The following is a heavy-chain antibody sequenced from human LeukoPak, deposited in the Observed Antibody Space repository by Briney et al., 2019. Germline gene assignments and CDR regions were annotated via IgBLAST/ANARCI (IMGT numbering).Heavy chain of an antibody. J-gene: IGHJ4*02. Sequence: SETLSLTCTVSGGSISSYYWSWTRQPPGKGLEWIGYIYYTGSTNYNPSLKSRVTISVDTSKDQFSLKLSSVTAADTAVYYCAASHLPTYYYDSSGYYLDYWGQGTLVTVTS. CDR1: GGSISSYY. CDR2: IYYTGST. V-gene: IGHV4-59*08. D-gene: IGHD3-22*01. CDR3: AASHLPTYYYDSSGYYLDY.